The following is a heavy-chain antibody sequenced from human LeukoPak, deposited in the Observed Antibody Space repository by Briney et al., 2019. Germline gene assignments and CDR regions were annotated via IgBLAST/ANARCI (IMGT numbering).Heavy chain of an antibody. CDR3: AKDLHLYGSGSPYFDY. V-gene: IGHV3-30*18. Sequence: GGSLRLSCAASGFTFSSYGMHWVRQAPGKGLEWVAVISYDGSNKYHADSVKGRFTISRDNSKNTLYLQMNSLRAEDTAVYYCAKDLHLYGSGSPYFDYWGQGTLVTVSS. CDR2: ISYDGSNK. D-gene: IGHD3-10*01. J-gene: IGHJ4*02. CDR1: GFTFSSYG.